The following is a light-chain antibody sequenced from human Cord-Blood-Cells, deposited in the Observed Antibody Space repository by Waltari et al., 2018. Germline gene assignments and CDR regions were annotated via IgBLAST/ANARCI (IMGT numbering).Light chain of an antibody. CDR1: SSDVGGYNY. J-gene: IGLJ2*01. CDR2: EVS. V-gene: IGLV2-14*01. CDR3: SSYTSSSTLV. Sequence: QSALTQPASVSGSPGQSITISCTGTSSDVGGYNYVSWYQQHPGKAPKLMIYEVSNRPSGVSNLFSASKSGNTASLSISGRQAEDEADYYCSSYTSSSTLVFGGGTKLTVL.